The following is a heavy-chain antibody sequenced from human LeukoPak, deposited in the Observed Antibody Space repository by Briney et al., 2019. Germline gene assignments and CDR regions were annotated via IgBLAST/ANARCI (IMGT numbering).Heavy chain of an antibody. Sequence: PGGSLRLSCAASGFTFSSYSMNWVRQAPGKGLKWVSSISSSSSCIYYADSVKGRFTISRDNAKNSLYLQMNSLRAEDTAVYYCASGYSREREDYWGQGTLVTVSS. CDR3: ASGYSREREDY. CDR1: GFTFSSYS. V-gene: IGHV3-21*01. CDR2: ISSSSSCI. J-gene: IGHJ4*02. D-gene: IGHD5-18*01.